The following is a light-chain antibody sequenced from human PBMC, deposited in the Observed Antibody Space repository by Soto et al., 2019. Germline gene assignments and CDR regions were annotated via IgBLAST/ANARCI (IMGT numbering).Light chain of an antibody. Sequence: IHITHFPSFLFASLGDIITHTHHANQSISSYLNWYQQKPGKAPKLPIYAASSLQSGVPSRFSGSGSGTDFTLTISSLQPEDFAAYYCQQSYSTPQELTFGGGTKVDI. CDR1: QSISSY. V-gene: IGKV1-39*01. CDR3: QQSYSTPQELT. J-gene: IGKJ4*01. CDR2: AAS.